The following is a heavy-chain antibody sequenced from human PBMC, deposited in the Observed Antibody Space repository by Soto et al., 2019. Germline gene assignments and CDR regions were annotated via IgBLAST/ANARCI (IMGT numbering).Heavy chain of an antibody. J-gene: IGHJ6*02. Sequence: QVQLVQSGAEVKKPGSSVKVSCKASGGTFSSYAISWVRQAPGQGLEWRGGIIPIFGTANYAQKFQGRVTITAYESTSTAYMELSSLRSEDTAVYYCARGGMATIVERKDYYGMDGCGQGTTVTVSS. V-gene: IGHV1-69*01. D-gene: IGHD5-12*01. CDR3: ARGGMATIVERKDYYGMDG. CDR1: GGTFSSYA. CDR2: IIPIFGTA.